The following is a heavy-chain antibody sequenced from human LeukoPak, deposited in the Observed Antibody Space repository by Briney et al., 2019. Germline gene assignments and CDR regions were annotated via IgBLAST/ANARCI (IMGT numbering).Heavy chain of an antibody. CDR2: ISSSGSTI. CDR3: ARGAKYSGYVY. J-gene: IGHJ4*02. CDR1: GFTFSSYE. D-gene: IGHD5-12*01. Sequence: GSLRLSCAASGFTFSSYEMNWVRQAPGKGLEWVSYISSSGSTIYYADSVKGRFTISRDNAKNSLYLQMNSLRAEDTAVYYCARGAKYSGYVYWGQGTLVTVSS. V-gene: IGHV3-48*03.